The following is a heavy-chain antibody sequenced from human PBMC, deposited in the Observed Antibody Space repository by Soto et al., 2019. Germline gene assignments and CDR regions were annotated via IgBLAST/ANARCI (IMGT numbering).Heavy chain of an antibody. D-gene: IGHD2-21*02. CDR2: ISGSDDKT. CDR3: APLAVVTPVV. V-gene: IGHV3-23*01. J-gene: IGHJ4*02. CDR1: GFTFTSYG. Sequence: PGGSLRLSCVASGFTFTSYGMSWVRQAPGKGLEWVSSISGSDDKTYYADSVRGRFIVSRDDSRSTLFLQMNSLRAEDTALYYCAPLAVVTPVVWSQGTLVTVSS.